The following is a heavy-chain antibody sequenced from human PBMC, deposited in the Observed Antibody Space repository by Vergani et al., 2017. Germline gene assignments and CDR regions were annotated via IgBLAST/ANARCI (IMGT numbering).Heavy chain of an antibody. V-gene: IGHV1-18*01. J-gene: IGHJ1*01. CDR1: GYTFSTYG. CDR2: ISAYNGNT. CDR3: ARELIENDTYGRSGY. Sequence: QVQLVQSGAEVKKPGASVKVSCKASGYTFSTYGISWVRQAPGQGLEWMGWISAYNGNTHYPEKFQGRLTMTTDTSTRTAYMELRSLRSDDTAVYYCARELIENDTYGRSGYWVPGTLVTVSS. D-gene: IGHD6-25*01.